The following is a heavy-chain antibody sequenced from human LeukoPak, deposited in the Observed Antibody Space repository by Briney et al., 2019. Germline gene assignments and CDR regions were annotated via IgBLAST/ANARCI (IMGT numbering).Heavy chain of an antibody. V-gene: IGHV4-31*03. CDR1: GDSFSSVDYY. D-gene: IGHD2-2*01. J-gene: IGHJ3*02. Sequence: SETLSLNCTVSGDSFSSVDYYWRWIRPHPGKAMDKIRYIYYTGTTYYTPSLKSRVTISVDTSKNQFSLKLSSVTAADTAVYYCAREKVPAARTDAFDIWGQGTMVTVSS. CDR3: AREKVPAARTDAFDI. CDR2: IYYTGTT.